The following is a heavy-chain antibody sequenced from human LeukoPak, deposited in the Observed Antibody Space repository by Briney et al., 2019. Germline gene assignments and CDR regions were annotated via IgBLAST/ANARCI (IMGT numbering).Heavy chain of an antibody. J-gene: IGHJ6*02. CDR3: ARGGSSWNYYYYGMDV. V-gene: IGHV1-2*02. D-gene: IGHD6-13*01. Sequence: ASVKVSCKASGYTFTGYYMHWVRQAPGQGLEWMGWINPNSGGTNYAQKFQGRVTMTRDTSISTAYMELSRLRSDDTAVYYCARGGSSWNYYYYGMDVWGQGTTVTVSS. CDR2: INPNSGGT. CDR1: GYTFTGYY.